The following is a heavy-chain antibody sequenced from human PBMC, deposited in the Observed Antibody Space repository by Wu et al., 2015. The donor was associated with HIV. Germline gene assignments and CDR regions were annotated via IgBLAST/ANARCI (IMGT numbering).Heavy chain of an antibody. Sequence: QVQLVQSGAEVKKPGASVKVSCKASAYTFASYDINWVRQAPGQGLEWMGWINPNSGGTNYAQKFQGRVTMTRDTSISTAYMELSRLRSDDTAVYYCARDGRRATVTTNWFDPGAREPWSPSPQ. CDR1: AYTFASYD. V-gene: IGHV1-2*02. J-gene: IGHJ5*02. D-gene: IGHD4-17*01. CDR3: ARDGRRATVTTNWFDP. CDR2: INPNSGGT.